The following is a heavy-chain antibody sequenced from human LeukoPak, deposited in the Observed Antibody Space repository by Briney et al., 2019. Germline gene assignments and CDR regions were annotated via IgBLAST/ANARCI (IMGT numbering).Heavy chain of an antibody. D-gene: IGHD1-14*01. CDR2: ISNSGGTT. V-gene: IGHV3-23*01. CDR1: GFTFSSYA. CDR3: AKATGSLL. J-gene: IGHJ4*02. Sequence: TGGSLRLSCAASGFTFSSYAMSWVRQAPGKGLEWVSTISNSGGTTYYADSVKGRFTISRDDSENTLYLQMNSLRAEDTAVYYCAKATGSLLWGQGTLVTVSS.